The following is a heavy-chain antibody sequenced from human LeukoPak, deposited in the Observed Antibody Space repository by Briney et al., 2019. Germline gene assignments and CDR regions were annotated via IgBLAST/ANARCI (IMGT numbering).Heavy chain of an antibody. D-gene: IGHD2/OR15-2a*01. CDR3: AGHHPRNTVDF. CDR2: ISHSGST. J-gene: IGHJ4*02. V-gene: IGHV4-59*08. CDR1: GGSISNYY. Sequence: PSETVSLTCTVSGGSISNYYWSWIRQPPGKGLEWIGYISHSGSTNYSPSLKSRVTISLDTSKNQFSLKLSSVTAADTAVYYCAGHHPRNTVDFWGQGTLVTVSS.